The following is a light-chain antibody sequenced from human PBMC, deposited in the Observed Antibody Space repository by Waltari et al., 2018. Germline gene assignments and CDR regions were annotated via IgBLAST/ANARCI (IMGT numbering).Light chain of an antibody. CDR3: MQATHWPHT. CDR2: RVS. CDR1: HSLLHTDGNTY. V-gene: IGKV2-30*02. J-gene: IGKJ2*01. Sequence: EVVMTQSPPSVPVPLGQPAYISCRSRHSLLHTDGNTYLNWFHQRPGQCPRRLIYRVSNRDSGVPDRFSGSVSGTDFTLRISRVEAEDLGLYYCMQATHWPHTFGQGTKLEIK.